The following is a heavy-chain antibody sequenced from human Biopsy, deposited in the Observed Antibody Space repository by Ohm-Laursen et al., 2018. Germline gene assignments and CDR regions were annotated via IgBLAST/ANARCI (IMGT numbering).Heavy chain of an antibody. V-gene: IGHV4-4*07. J-gene: IGHJ3*01. Sequence: SDTLSLTWTVSGGDTNNYYWSWIRQPAGKGLEWIGRIYPGGGTNYNPSLKSRVTMSVDTSKKQLSLRLRSVTAADTAMYYCASVVLGPTNDAFDLWGQGTMVVVSS. CDR2: IYPGGGT. CDR1: GGDTNNYY. CDR3: ASVVLGPTNDAFDL. D-gene: IGHD3-22*01.